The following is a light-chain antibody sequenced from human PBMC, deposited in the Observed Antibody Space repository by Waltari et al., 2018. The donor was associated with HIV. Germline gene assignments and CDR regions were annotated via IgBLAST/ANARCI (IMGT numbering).Light chain of an antibody. CDR3: AVWDDTLSGHLV. Sequence: QSVLTQPPSASGTPGQGVTISCSGRGSNVGRNDVHSYQQHPGTAPKLLIYRNNQRPSGVPDRFSGSKSGTSASLAISGLRSEDEADYYCAVWDDTLSGHLVFGGGTKLTVL. CDR2: RNN. V-gene: IGLV1-47*01. CDR1: GSNVGRND. J-gene: IGLJ2*01.